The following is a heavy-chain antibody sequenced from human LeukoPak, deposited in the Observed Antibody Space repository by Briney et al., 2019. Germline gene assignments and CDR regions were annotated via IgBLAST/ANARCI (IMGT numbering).Heavy chain of an antibody. CDR1: GFTFSSYA. D-gene: IGHD2-2*01. Sequence: GGSLRLSCAASGFTFSSYAMSWVRQAPGKGLEWVSAISGSGGSTYYADSVKGRFTISRDNSKNTLYLQMNSLRAEDTAVYYCARDRRIRDCSSTSCYYYYYGMDVWGQGTTVTVSS. V-gene: IGHV3-23*01. CDR3: ARDRRIRDCSSTSCYYYYYGMDV. CDR2: ISGSGGST. J-gene: IGHJ6*02.